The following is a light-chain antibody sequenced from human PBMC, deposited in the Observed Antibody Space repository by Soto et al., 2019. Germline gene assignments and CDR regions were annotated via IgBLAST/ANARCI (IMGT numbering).Light chain of an antibody. CDR1: STDFVSYNR. Sequence: QSVLTQPPSVSGSPGQSVTISCTGTSTDFVSYNRVSWYQQPPGTAPKLIIYEASNRPSGVPDRFSGSKSGNTASLTISGLQAADEADHYCSLYTSENTYVFGTGTKVTVL. CDR3: SLYTSENTYV. CDR2: EAS. V-gene: IGLV2-18*01. J-gene: IGLJ1*01.